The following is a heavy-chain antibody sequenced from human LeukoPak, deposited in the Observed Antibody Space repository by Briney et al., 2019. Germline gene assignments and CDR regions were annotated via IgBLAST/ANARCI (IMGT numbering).Heavy chain of an antibody. J-gene: IGHJ6*02. D-gene: IGHD1-26*01. Sequence: ASVKVSCKAPGYTFTSYYMHWVRQAPGQGLEWMGIINPSGGSTSYAQKFQGRVTMTRDTSTSTVYMELSSLRSEDTAVYYCASKTGVVGATANYYGMDVWGQGTTVTVSS. V-gene: IGHV1-46*01. CDR1: GYTFTSYY. CDR3: ASKTGVVGATANYYGMDV. CDR2: INPSGGST.